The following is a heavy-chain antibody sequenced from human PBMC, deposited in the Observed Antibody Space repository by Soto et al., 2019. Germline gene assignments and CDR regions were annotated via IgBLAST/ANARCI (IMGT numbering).Heavy chain of an antibody. D-gene: IGHD3-22*01. CDR2: INAGNGNT. CDR3: ARDMWYYYDSSGYFQDAFDI. CDR1: GYTFTSYA. Sequence: GASVKVSCKASGYTFTSYAMHWVRQAPGQRLERMGWINAGNGNTKYSQKFQGRVTITRDTSASTAYMELSSLRSEDTAVYYCARDMWYYYDSSGYFQDAFDIWGQGTMVTVSS. J-gene: IGHJ3*02. V-gene: IGHV1-3*01.